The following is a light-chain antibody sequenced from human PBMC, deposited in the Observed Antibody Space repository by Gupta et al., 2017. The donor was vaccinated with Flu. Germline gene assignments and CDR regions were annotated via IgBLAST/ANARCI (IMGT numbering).Light chain of an antibody. V-gene: IGLV4-60*03. CDR3: ETGDANNNRV. CDR1: SEDSNAK. J-gene: IGLJ3*02. Sequence: KRTCTLSSEDSNAKIAWNKRQPGKAPRDWMKLVGSGGYNKGSGVPGSFSGSGAGTATSLTISNPQAEDDADYYCETGDANNNRVFGGGTTLTVL. CDR2: LVGSGGY.